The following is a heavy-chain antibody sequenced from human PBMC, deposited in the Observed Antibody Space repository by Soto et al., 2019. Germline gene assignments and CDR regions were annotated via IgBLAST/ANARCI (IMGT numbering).Heavy chain of an antibody. Sequence: ASVKVSCKASGYTFTGYYMHWVRQAPGQGLEWMGWINPNSGGTNYAQKFQGRVTMTRDTSISTAYMELSRLRSDDTAVYYCARVRQDYYGSGSSSNWFDPWGQGTLVTVSS. CDR1: GYTFTGYY. V-gene: IGHV1-2*02. D-gene: IGHD3-10*01. CDR3: ARVRQDYYGSGSSSNWFDP. J-gene: IGHJ5*02. CDR2: INPNSGGT.